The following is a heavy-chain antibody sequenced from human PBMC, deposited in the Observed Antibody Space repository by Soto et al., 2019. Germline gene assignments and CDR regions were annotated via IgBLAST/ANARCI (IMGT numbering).Heavy chain of an antibody. CDR3: ARVNDFWSGYPLSWFDP. D-gene: IGHD3-3*01. J-gene: IGHJ5*02. CDR2: IYYSGST. V-gene: IGHV4-59*01. CDR1: GGSISSYY. Sequence: SETLSLTCTVSGGSISSYYWSWIRQPPGKGLEWIGYIYYSGSTNYNPSLKSRVTISVDTSKNQFSLKLSSVTAADTPVYYCARVNDFWSGYPLSWFDPWGQGTLVTVSS.